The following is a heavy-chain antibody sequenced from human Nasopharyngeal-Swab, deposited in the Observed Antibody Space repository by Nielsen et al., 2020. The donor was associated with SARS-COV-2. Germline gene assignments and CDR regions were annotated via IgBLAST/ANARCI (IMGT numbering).Heavy chain of an antibody. D-gene: IGHD2-8*01. V-gene: IGHV4-59*08. Sequence: GSLRLSCTVSGGSINYKYWTWIRQTPGKGLEWIGHIYYSWSTSYNPSLKSRLTILIDRSKSQFSLKLSSVTAADTAVYYCARHNAHCSNGVCSTYYYHALDVWGQGTTVTVSS. J-gene: IGHJ6*02. CDR1: GGSINYKY. CDR2: IYYSWST. CDR3: ARHNAHCSNGVCSTYYYHALDV.